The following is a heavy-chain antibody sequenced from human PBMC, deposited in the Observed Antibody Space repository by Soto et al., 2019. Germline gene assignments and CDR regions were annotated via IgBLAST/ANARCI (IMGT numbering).Heavy chain of an antibody. CDR1: GFTFGDYA. Sequence: PGGSLRLSCTASGFTFGDYAMSWVRQAPGKGLEWVGFIRSKSSGGTTDYAASVKGRFTISRDDSKSIAYLQMNSLKTEDTAVYYCNRDTLAVAGGPWGQGTLVTVSS. D-gene: IGHD6-19*01. V-gene: IGHV3-49*04. CDR2: IRSKSSGGTT. CDR3: NRDTLAVAGGP. J-gene: IGHJ5*02.